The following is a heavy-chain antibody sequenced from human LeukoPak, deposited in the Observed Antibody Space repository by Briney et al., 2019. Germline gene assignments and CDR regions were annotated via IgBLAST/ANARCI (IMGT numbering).Heavy chain of an antibody. CDR2: IYYSGST. J-gene: IGHJ4*02. D-gene: IGHD3-16*01. CDR1: GGSISSGGYY. Sequence: PSQTLSLTCTVSGGSISSGGYYWSWIRQPPGKGLEWIGYIYYSGSTNYNPSLKSRVSISVDTSKNQFSLKPSSVTAADTAVYYCASMRFPGRGAMPHFDYWGQGTLVTVSS. V-gene: IGHV4-61*08. CDR3: ASMRFPGRGAMPHFDY.